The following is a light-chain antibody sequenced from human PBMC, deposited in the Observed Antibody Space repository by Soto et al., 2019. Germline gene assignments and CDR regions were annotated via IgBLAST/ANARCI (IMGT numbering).Light chain of an antibody. CDR3: QSYGSSLSGYVV. J-gene: IGLJ2*01. CDR1: SSNIGAGYD. CDR2: GNS. Sequence: QAVVTQPPSVSGAPGQRVTISCTGSSSNIGAGYDVHWYQQLPGTAPKLLIYGNSNRPSGVPDRFSGSKSGTSASLAITGLWAEDEAAYYCQSYGSSLSGYVVFGGGTKLTVL. V-gene: IGLV1-40*01.